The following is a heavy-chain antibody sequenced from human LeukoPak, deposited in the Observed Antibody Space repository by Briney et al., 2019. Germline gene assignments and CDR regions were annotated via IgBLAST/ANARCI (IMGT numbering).Heavy chain of an antibody. D-gene: IGHD2-15*01. J-gene: IGHJ6*03. V-gene: IGHV3-74*01. CDR1: GFTFSSYW. CDR2: INSDGSST. CDR3: ARGTLGYCSGGSCPTYYYYYYMDD. Sequence: PGGSLRLSCAASGFTFSSYWMHWVRQAPGQGLVWVSCINSDGSSTSYADSVKGRFTISRDTAKNTLYLQMNGLRAEDTAVYYCARGTLGYCSGGSCPTYYYYYYMDDWGKGTTVTVSS.